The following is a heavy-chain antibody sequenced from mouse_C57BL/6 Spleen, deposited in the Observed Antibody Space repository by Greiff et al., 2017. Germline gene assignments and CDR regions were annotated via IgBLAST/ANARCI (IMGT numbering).Heavy chain of an antibody. D-gene: IGHD4-1*01. CDR2: IDPNSGGT. V-gene: IGHV1-72*01. Sequence: VQLQQPGAELVKPGASVKLSCKASGYTFTSYWMHWVKQRPGRGLEWIGEIDPNSGGTNYNEKFKSKATLTVDKPSSTAYMQLRSLTSEDSAVYYGARYWERSGFDYWGQGTTLTVSS. J-gene: IGHJ2*01. CDR3: ARYWERSGFDY. CDR1: GYTFTSYW.